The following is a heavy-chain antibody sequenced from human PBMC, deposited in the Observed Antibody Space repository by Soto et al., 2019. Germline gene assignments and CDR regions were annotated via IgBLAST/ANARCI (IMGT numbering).Heavy chain of an antibody. CDR3: AHRVLRTVFGLVTTTAIYFDF. Sequence: QITLNESGPTVVRPTETLTLTCRFSGFSLTTSGVGVGWIRQSPGKAPEWLALIYWDDDKRYSASLKSRLTITKHPSKNQVVLTVSDLDPTDTATYYCAHRVLRTVFGLVTTTAIYFDFWGQGTPVAVSS. CDR1: GFSLTTSGVG. CDR2: IYWDDDK. J-gene: IGHJ4*02. V-gene: IGHV2-5*02. D-gene: IGHD3-3*01.